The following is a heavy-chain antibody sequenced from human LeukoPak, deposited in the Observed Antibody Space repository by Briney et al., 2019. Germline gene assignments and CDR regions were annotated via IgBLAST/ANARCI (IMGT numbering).Heavy chain of an antibody. J-gene: IGHJ4*02. V-gene: IGHV3-23*01. CDR2: ISGSGGTT. D-gene: IGHD6-13*01. Sequence: GSLRLSCAASGFTFSSYAMSWVRQAPGKVLELVSTISGSGGTTYYADSVRGRFTISRDNSKNTLYLQMNTLRAEDTAVYYCAKEEAFSSSWTDYWGQGTLVTVSS. CDR1: GFTFSSYA. CDR3: AKEEAFSSSWTDY.